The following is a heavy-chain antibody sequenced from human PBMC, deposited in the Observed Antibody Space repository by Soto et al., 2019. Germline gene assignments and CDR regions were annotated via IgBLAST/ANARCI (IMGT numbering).Heavy chain of an antibody. CDR2: FDPESGEA. CDR1: GYTLIELS. V-gene: IGHV1-24*01. J-gene: IGHJ6*02. Sequence: SVKVSCKVSGYTLIELSMHLVRQAPGQGLEWMARFDPESGEAIYAQKFQGRVTMTEDTSTDTAYMELSSLRSEDTAVYYCATDHQWLGDYYYGMDVWGQGTTVNVSS. CDR3: ATDHQWLGDYYYGMDV. D-gene: IGHD6-19*01.